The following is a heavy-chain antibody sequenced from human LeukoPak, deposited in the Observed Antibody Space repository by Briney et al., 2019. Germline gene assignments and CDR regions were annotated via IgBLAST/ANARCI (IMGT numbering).Heavy chain of an antibody. CDR2: IYYSGST. D-gene: IGHD2-2*01. CDR1: GGSFSGYY. J-gene: IGHJ4*02. CDR3: ARGFAAYQLLLGY. Sequence: SETLSLTCAVYGGSFSGYYWSWIRQPPGKGLEWIGYIYYSGSTNYNPSLKSRVTISVDTSKNQFSLKLSSVTAADTAVYYCARGFAAYQLLLGYWGQGTLVTVSS. V-gene: IGHV4-59*01.